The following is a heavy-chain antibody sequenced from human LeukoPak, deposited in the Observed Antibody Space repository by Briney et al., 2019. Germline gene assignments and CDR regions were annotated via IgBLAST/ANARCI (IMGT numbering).Heavy chain of an antibody. CDR1: GGSISGHF. CDR3: ARGGASSRYYGY. Sequence: SETLSLTCTVSGGSISGHFWSWIRQPPGKGLEWIGFVSYSGDTNYSPSFNGRVTISLDTSKSQFSLNLNSVTAADTAVYFCARGGASSRYYGYWGQGTLVTVSS. V-gene: IGHV4-59*11. CDR2: VSYSGDT. J-gene: IGHJ4*02. D-gene: IGHD1-26*01.